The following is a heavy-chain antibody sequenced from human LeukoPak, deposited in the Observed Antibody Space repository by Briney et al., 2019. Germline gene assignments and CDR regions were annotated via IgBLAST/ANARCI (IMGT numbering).Heavy chain of an antibody. V-gene: IGHV6-1*01. CDR2: TYYRSRWYN. J-gene: IGHJ4*02. CDR3: AKLGGNFVDF. Sequence: SQTLSLTCAISGDSVSSNNAAWNWISQSPSRGLEWLGRTYYRSRWYNDYAVSVKGRITISPDTSRNQFSLHLNSVTPEDTAVYYCAKLGGNFVDFWGQGTLVTVSS. D-gene: IGHD4-23*01. CDR1: GDSVSSNNAA.